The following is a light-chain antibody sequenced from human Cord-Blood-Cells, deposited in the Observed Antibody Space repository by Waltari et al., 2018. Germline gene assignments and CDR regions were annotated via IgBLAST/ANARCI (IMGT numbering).Light chain of an antibody. V-gene: IGKV3-20*01. Sequence: EIVLTQSAGTLSLSPGERATLSCRASQSASSSYLAWYQQQPGQAPRLLIYGASSRATGIPDRFSGSGSGTDFTLTISRLEPEDFAVYYCQQYGSSSWTFGQGTKVEIK. J-gene: IGKJ1*01. CDR1: QSASSSY. CDR2: GAS. CDR3: QQYGSSSWT.